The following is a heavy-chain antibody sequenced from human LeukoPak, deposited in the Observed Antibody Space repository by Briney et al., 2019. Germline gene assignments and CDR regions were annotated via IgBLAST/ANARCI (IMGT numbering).Heavy chain of an antibody. CDR3: ATSESQTRFDS. J-gene: IGHJ4*02. CDR1: GYSFSSYW. CDR2: IYPGDSDT. D-gene: IGHD1/OR15-1a*01. V-gene: IGHV5-51*01. Sequence: GESLKISCKGSGYSFSSYWIGWVRQMPGKGLEWMGTIYPGDSDTRYNPSFQGQVTISADKSISIAYLQWSSLKASDTAIYYCATSESQTRFDSWGQGTLVTVSS.